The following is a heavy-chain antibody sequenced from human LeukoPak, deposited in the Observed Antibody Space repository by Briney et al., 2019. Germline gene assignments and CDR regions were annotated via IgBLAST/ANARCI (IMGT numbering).Heavy chain of an antibody. CDR3: ASPQGATSGARGFDY. Sequence: SETLSLTCTVSGGSINSGEYYWSWIRQPPGEGLEWIGTIYYSGSTYYNPSLKSRVTISVDTSKNRFSLKLSSVTAADTAVYYCASPQGATSGARGFDYWGQGTLVTVSS. CDR1: GGSINSGEYY. CDR2: IYYSGST. V-gene: IGHV4-39*01. J-gene: IGHJ4*02. D-gene: IGHD1-26*01.